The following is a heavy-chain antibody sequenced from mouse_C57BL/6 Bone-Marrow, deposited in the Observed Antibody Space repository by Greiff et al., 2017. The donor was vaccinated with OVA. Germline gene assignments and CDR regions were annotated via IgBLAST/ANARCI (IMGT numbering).Heavy chain of an antibody. CDR3: TTYILYYFDD. CDR2: IDPETGGT. Sequence: VQLQQSGAELVRPGASVTLSCNASGYTFTDYEMHWVKQTPVHGLEWIGAIDPETGGTDYNQKFKGKAILTADKSSSTAYMELRSLTSEDSAVYYCTTYILYYFDDWGQGTTLTVSS. CDR1: GYTFTDYE. D-gene: IGHD2-10*01. V-gene: IGHV1-15*01. J-gene: IGHJ2*01.